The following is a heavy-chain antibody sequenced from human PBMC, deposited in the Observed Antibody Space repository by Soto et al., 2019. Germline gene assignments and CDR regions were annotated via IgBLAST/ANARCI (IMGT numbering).Heavy chain of an antibody. CDR1: GYTFTSYG. V-gene: IGHV1-18*04. Sequence: GASVKVSCKASGYTFTSYGISWVRQAPGQGLERLGWISAYNGNTNYAQKLQGRVTMTTDTSTSTAYLELRSLRSDETAVYYCARDIVYYYDSSGYIFDYWGQGTMVTVSS. CDR2: ISAYNGNT. J-gene: IGHJ4*02. CDR3: ARDIVYYYDSSGYIFDY. D-gene: IGHD3-22*01.